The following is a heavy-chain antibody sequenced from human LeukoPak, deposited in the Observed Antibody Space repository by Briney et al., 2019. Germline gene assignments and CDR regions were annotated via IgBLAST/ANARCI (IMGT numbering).Heavy chain of an antibody. CDR2: IYTSGST. D-gene: IGHD6-6*01. Sequence: SETLSLTCTVSGGSISSYYWSWIRQPPGKGLEWIGYIYTSGSTNYNPSLKSRVTISVDTSKNQFSLKLSSVTAADTAVYYCARIGWSGYSSSARLNWFDPWGQGNLVTVSS. CDR3: ARIGWSGYSSSARLNWFDP. V-gene: IGHV4-4*09. J-gene: IGHJ5*02. CDR1: GGSISSYY.